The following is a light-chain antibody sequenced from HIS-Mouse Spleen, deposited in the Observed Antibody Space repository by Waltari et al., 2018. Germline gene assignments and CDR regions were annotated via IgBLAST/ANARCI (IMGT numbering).Light chain of an antibody. CDR2: EDS. CDR1: ALPKKY. CDR3: YSTDSSGNHRV. J-gene: IGLJ2*01. V-gene: IGLV3-10*01. Sequence: SYELTQPPSVSVSPGQTARITCSGDALPKKYAYWYQHKSGQAPVLVIYEDSKRPSGIPEGFSGSSSGKMATLTISGAQVEDEADYYCYSTDSSGNHRVFGGGTKLTVL.